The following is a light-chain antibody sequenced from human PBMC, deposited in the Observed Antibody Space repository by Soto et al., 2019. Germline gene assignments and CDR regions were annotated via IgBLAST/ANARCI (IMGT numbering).Light chain of an antibody. CDR3: MSFTSSNTYV. CDR1: SIDVGAYNF. V-gene: IGLV2-14*03. J-gene: IGLJ1*01. CDR2: DVA. Sequence: QSVLTQPASVSGSPGQSITISCTGTSIDVGAYNFVSWYQHYPDKAPKVVIYDVANRPSGVSYRFSASKSGNTASLTISGLQAEDEADYYCMSFTSSNTYVFGTGTKVTVL.